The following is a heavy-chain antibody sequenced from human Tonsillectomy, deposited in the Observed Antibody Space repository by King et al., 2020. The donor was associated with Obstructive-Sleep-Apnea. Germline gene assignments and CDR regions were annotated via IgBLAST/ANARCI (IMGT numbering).Heavy chain of an antibody. Sequence: VQLVQSGGVVIQPGGSLRLSCAASGFTFDDYAMHWGRQAPWRGLEWVSLLTWDGDATYYADSVKSRFTISRDNSKNSLYLQMNNLRPEETAFYYCAKDFDTNDSRDYWGQGTLVTVSS. CDR2: LTWDGDAT. J-gene: IGHJ4*02. CDR3: AKDFDTNDSRDY. D-gene: IGHD2-8*01. CDR1: GFTFDDYA. V-gene: IGHV3-43D*03.